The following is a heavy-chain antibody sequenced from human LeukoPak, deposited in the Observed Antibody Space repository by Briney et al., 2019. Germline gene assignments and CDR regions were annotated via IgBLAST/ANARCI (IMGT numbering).Heavy chain of an antibody. D-gene: IGHD3-3*01. CDR3: AREVRFLEWSTYYYYDMDV. V-gene: IGHV3-7*05. Sequence: GGSLRLSCAASGFTFGTYWMSWVRQAPGKGLEWVANIKEDGSQKYYVDSVKGRFTISRDNAKNSLYLQMNSLRAEDTAVYYCAREVRFLEWSTYYYYDMDVWGQGTTVTVSS. J-gene: IGHJ6*02. CDR1: GFTFGTYW. CDR2: IKEDGSQK.